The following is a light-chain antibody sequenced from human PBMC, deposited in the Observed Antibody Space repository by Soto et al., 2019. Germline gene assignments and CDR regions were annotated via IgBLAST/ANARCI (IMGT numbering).Light chain of an antibody. J-gene: IGKJ1*01. CDR2: KAS. CDR1: QSIRDW. V-gene: IGKV1-5*03. Sequence: DLQMPQSHSPLSASVGDRVTITCRASQSIRDWLAWYPQIPGKAPKLLIYKASNLETGVPSRFSGTGSGTEFTLIIHGLQPEDLATYDCQQYQSDSLRTVGQGTKVDIK. CDR3: QQYQSDSLRT.